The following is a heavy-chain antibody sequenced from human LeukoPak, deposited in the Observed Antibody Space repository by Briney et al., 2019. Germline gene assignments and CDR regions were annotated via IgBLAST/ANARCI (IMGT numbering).Heavy chain of an antibody. D-gene: IGHD5-12*01. CDR1: GGSFSGYY. CDR3: AGPGALRYLDY. J-gene: IGHJ4*02. CDR2: INHSGST. Sequence: SETLSLTCAVYGGSFSGYYWSWIRQPPGKGLEWIGEINHSGSTNYNPSLKSRVTISVDTSKNQFSLKLSSVTAADTAVYYCAGPGALRYLDYWGQGTLVTVSS. V-gene: IGHV4-34*01.